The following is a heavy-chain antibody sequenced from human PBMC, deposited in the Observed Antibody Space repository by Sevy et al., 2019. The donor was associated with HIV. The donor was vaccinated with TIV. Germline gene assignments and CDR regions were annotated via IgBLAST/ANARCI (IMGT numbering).Heavy chain of an antibody. J-gene: IGHJ6*02. CDR1: GGSISSSSYY. CDR3: ARRGGYDTSLYYYYGMDV. Sequence: SETLSLTCTVSGGSISSSSYYWGWIRQPPGKGLEWIGSIYYSGSTYYNPSLKSRVTISVDTSKNQFSLKLSSVTAADTAVNYCARRGGYDTSLYYYYGMDVWGQGTTVTVSS. CDR2: IYYSGST. V-gene: IGHV4-39*01. D-gene: IGHD5-12*01.